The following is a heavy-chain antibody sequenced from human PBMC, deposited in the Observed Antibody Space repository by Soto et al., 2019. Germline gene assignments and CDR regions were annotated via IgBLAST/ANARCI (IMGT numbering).Heavy chain of an antibody. Sequence: QVQLQESGPGLVKPSETLSLTCTVSGGSISSYYWSWIRQPPGKGLEWIGYIYYSGSTNYNPSLKSRVTISVDTSKNQFPLKLSSVTAADTAVYYCAKSYDFWSGYYPRNLFGPWGQGTLVTVSS. CDR3: AKSYDFWSGYYPRNLFGP. D-gene: IGHD3-3*01. V-gene: IGHV4-59*03. CDR2: IYYSGST. J-gene: IGHJ5*02. CDR1: GGSISSYY.